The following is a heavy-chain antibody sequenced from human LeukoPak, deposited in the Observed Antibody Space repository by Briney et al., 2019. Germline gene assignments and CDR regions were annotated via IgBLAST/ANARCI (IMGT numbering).Heavy chain of an antibody. CDR3: AREKRDSQGLG. V-gene: IGHV3-11*06. CDR2: ISSSSTYI. J-gene: IGHJ4*02. Sequence: PGGSLRLSCAASGFTFSDYYMSWLRQAPGKGLEWVSFISSSSTYIYYADSVKGRFTISRDNAKNSLYLQMNSLRAEDTAVYYCAREKRDSQGLGWGQGTLVTVSS. D-gene: IGHD3-22*01. CDR1: GFTFSDYY.